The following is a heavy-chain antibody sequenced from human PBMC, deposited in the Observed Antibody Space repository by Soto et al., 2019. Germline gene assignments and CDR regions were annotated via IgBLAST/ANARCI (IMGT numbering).Heavy chain of an antibody. CDR3: AKELQYYDSSGLASYYFDY. V-gene: IGHV3-23*01. D-gene: IGHD3-22*01. J-gene: IGHJ4*02. Sequence: GGSLRLSCAASGFTFSSYAMSWVRQAPGKGLKWVSAISGSGGSTYYADSVEGRFTISRDNSKNTLYLQMNSLRAEDTAVYYCAKELQYYDSSGLASYYFDYWGQGTLVTVSS. CDR1: GFTFSSYA. CDR2: ISGSGGST.